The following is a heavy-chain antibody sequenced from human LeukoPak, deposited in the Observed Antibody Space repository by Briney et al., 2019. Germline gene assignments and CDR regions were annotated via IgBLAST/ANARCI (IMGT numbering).Heavy chain of an antibody. CDR3: ARRQYYYDSSAVGYWFDP. CDR1: GYTFTGYY. J-gene: IGHJ5*02. D-gene: IGHD3-22*01. V-gene: IGHV1-2*06. Sequence: ASVKVSCKASGYTFTGYYMHWVRQAPGQGLEWMGRINPNSGGTNYAQKFQGRVTMTRDTSISTAYMELSRLRSDDTAVYYCARRQYYYDSSAVGYWFDPWGQGTLVTVSS. CDR2: INPNSGGT.